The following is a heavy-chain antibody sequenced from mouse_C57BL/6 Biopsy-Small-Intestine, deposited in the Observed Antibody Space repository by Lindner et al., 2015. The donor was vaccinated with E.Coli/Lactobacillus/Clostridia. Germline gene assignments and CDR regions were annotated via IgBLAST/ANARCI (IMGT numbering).Heavy chain of an antibody. CDR3: ARRNYDAYYFDY. V-gene: IGHV5-6*01. CDR2: ISSGGSYT. CDR1: GFTFSSYA. Sequence: VQLQEVWGDLVKPGGSLKLSCAASGFTFSSYAMSWVRQTPDKRLEWVATISSGGSYTFYPDSVKGRFTISRDNARNALFLQVSSLKSEDTAMYYCARRNYDAYYFDYWGQGTTLTVSS. D-gene: IGHD2-3*01. J-gene: IGHJ2*01.